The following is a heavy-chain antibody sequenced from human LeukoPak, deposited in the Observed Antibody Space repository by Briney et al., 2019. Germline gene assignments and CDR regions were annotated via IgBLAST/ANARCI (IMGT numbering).Heavy chain of an antibody. CDR1: GYSFTSYW. CDR3: ARHIRAPLGGSYYGDY. J-gene: IGHJ4*02. CDR2: IYPGDSDT. V-gene: IGHV5-51*01. Sequence: GESLKISCKGSGYSFTSYWIGWVRQMPGKGLEWVGIIYPGDSDTRYSPSFQGQVTISADKSISTAYLQWSSLKASDTAMYYCARHIRAPLGGSYYGDYWGQGTLVTVSS. D-gene: IGHD1-26*01.